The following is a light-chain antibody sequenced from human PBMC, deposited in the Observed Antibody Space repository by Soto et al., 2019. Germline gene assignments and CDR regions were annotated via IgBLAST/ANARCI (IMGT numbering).Light chain of an antibody. CDR1: QSVTSSR. J-gene: IGKJ1*01. CDR3: QQYGSSPGT. V-gene: IGKV3-20*01. Sequence: EIVLTQSPGTLSLSPGERATLSCRASQSVTSSRLAWYQHKPGQAPRLLIYGASSRAIGTPDRFSGSESGTDFTLNISRLEPEDFAVYYCQQYGSSPGTFGQGTNDDIK. CDR2: GAS.